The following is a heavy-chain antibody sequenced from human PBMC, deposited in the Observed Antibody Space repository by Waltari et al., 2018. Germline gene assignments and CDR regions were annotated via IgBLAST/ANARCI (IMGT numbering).Heavy chain of an antibody. V-gene: IGHV4-59*08. D-gene: IGHD2-21*01. J-gene: IGHJ4*02. CDR3: ARLWWGRTWYYFDS. CDR2: IYYSVNT. CDR1: GGSISSYY. Sequence: QVQLQESGPGLVKPSETLSLNCTVPGGSISSYYWSWIRQPPGKGLEWIGYIYYSVNTNYNPSLKGRVSISVDTSKNQFSLKLSSVTAADTAVYYCARLWWGRTWYYFDSWGQGTLVTVSS.